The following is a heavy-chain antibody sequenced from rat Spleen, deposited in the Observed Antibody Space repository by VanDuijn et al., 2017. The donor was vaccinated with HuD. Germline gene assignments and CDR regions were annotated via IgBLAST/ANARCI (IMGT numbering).Heavy chain of an antibody. Sequence: VQLMESGPGLVQPSETLSLTCTVSGFSLTSYNVHWARQPPGKGLEWMGVMWSGGSTDYNSVLKSRLSISRDTSKNQVFLKMNSLQSEDTTTYYCARGGRTEGPGYFDYWGQGVMVTVSS. CDR2: MWSGGST. J-gene: IGHJ2*01. D-gene: IGHD1-11*01. V-gene: IGHV2-45*01. CDR1: GFSLTSYN. CDR3: ARGGRTEGPGYFDY.